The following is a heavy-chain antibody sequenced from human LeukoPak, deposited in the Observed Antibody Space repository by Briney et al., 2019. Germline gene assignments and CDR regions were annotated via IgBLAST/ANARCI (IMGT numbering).Heavy chain of an antibody. Sequence: SVKVSCKASGGTFSSYAISWVRQAPGQGLEWMGGIIPIFGTANYAQKFQGRVTITADKSTSTAYMELSSLRSDDTAVYYCARGPVNYYDSSGNWSDPWGQGTLVTVSS. CDR1: GGTFSSYA. CDR2: IIPIFGTA. CDR3: ARGPVNYYDSSGNWSDP. J-gene: IGHJ5*02. V-gene: IGHV1-69*06. D-gene: IGHD3-22*01.